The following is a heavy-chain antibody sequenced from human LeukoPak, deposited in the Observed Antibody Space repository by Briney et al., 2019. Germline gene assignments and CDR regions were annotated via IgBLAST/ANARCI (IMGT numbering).Heavy chain of an antibody. CDR2: INHSGST. J-gene: IGHJ4*02. CDR3: ARGAKKLGYCSGGSCYSKSLDY. Sequence: SETLSLTCAVYGGSFSGYYWSWIRQLPGKGLEWIGEINHSGSTNYNPSLKSRVTISVDTSKNQFSLKLSSVTAADTAVYYCARGAKKLGYCSGGSCYSKSLDYWGQGTLVTVSS. CDR1: GGSFSGYY. D-gene: IGHD2-15*01. V-gene: IGHV4-34*01.